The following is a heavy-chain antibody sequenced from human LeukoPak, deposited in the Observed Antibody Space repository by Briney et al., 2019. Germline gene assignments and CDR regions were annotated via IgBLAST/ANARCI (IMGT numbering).Heavy chain of an antibody. Sequence: SETLSLTCTVSGGSISSSSYYWGWIRQPPGKGLEWIGTIYYSGSTYYNPSLKSRVTISVDTSKSQFPLKLSSVTAADTAVYYCTRVPTVTFFDYWGQGTLVTVSS. V-gene: IGHV4-39*06. D-gene: IGHD4-17*01. J-gene: IGHJ4*02. CDR3: TRVPTVTFFDY. CDR2: IYYSGST. CDR1: GGSISSSSYY.